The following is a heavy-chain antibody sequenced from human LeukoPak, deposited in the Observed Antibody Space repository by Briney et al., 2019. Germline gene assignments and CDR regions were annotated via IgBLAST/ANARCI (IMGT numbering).Heavy chain of an antibody. CDR3: AKDRTTHRHYYDSSGYPDAFDI. CDR2: ISGSGGST. CDR1: GFTFSSYA. V-gene: IGHV3-23*01. Sequence: GGSLRLSCAASGFTFSSYAMSWVRQAPGKGLEWVSAISGSGGSTYYADSVKGRFTISRDNSKNTLYLQMNSLRAEDTAVYYCAKDRTTHRHYYDSSGYPDAFDIWGQGTMVTVSS. D-gene: IGHD3-22*01. J-gene: IGHJ3*02.